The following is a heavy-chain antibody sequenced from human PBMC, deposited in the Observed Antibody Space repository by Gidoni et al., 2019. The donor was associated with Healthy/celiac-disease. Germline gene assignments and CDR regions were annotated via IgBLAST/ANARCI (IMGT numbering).Heavy chain of an antibody. CDR3: ARPSEPYDILTPFDY. Sequence: QVQLVESGGGVFQPGRSLRLSCSASGFTFSSYAMHWVRQAPGKGLEWVAVISYDGSNKYYADSVKGRFTISRDNSKNTLYLQMNSLRAEDTAVYYCARPSEPYDILTPFDYWGQGTLVTVSS. J-gene: IGHJ4*02. CDR2: ISYDGSNK. V-gene: IGHV3-30*04. D-gene: IGHD3-9*01. CDR1: GFTFSSYA.